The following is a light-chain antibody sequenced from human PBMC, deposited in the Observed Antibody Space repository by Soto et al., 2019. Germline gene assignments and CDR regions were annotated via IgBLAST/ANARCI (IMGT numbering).Light chain of an antibody. Sequence: DIPMTQSPSSLSASVGGRVTITCRASQSIRTYLNWYQQKPGKAPRLLIYAASSLQCGVPSRFSGSGSGTDFTLTISSLQPEEFATYYCQQSYRTLTWTVGQGHKVDIK. V-gene: IGKV1-39*01. CDR3: QQSYRTLTWT. J-gene: IGKJ1*01. CDR1: QSIRTY. CDR2: AAS.